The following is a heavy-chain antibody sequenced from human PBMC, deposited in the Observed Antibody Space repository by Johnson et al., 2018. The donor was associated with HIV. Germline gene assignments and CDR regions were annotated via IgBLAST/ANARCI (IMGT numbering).Heavy chain of an antibody. J-gene: IGHJ3*02. Sequence: QVQLVESGGDVVQPGRSLRLSCAASGFTFSSYAMHWVRQAPAKGLEWVAVISYDGTKKYYADSVKGRFTMSRDNSKNTIYLQTNSLRREDTAVYYCARGKAWIQSWDDAFDIWGQGTVVTVSS. CDR2: ISYDGTKK. CDR1: GFTFSSYA. D-gene: IGHD5-18*01. CDR3: ARGKAWIQSWDDAFDI. V-gene: IGHV3-30-3*01.